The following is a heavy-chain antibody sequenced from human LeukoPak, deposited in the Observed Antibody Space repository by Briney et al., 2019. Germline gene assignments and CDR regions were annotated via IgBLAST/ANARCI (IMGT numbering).Heavy chain of an antibody. CDR1: QFTFSRSA. CDR2: LSGSGTAT. J-gene: IGHJ6*03. V-gene: IGHV3-23*01. CDR3: AKHLGSHSFLFYYMDV. Sequence: GGSLRLSCEASQFTFSRSAMSWIRQAPGTGLEWVSTLSGSGTATYYADSVKGRFTTSRDNSKDTLYLQMDNLRADDTAVYHCAKHLGSHSFLFYYMDVWGTGTSVIVSS. D-gene: IGHD2-21*01.